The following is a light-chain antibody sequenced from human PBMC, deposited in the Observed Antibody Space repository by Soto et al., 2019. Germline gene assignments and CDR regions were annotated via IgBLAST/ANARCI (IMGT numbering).Light chain of an antibody. Sequence: EIVLTQSPATLSLSPGERATLSCRASQSVSNYLAWYQQKPGQAPRLLIYDASNRATGIPARFSGSASGTDFPLTISSLEPEDFAVYSCQQRSNWPLLTFGEGTKVEIK. CDR1: QSVSNY. V-gene: IGKV3-11*01. J-gene: IGKJ4*01. CDR3: QQRSNWPLLT. CDR2: DAS.